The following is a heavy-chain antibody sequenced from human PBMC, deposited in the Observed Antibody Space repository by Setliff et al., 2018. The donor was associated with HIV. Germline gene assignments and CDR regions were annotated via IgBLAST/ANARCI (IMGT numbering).Heavy chain of an antibody. CDR2: IYHSGNT. CDR3: ARRRGQKATGWYYFDF. CDR1: GGPITSNTYF. Sequence: PSETLSLTCSVSGGPITSNTYFWDWIRQAPGTGLEWIGSIYHSGNTYYNPSLKSRVSISVDTSKRQFSLKLTSVTAGDSALYYCARRRGQKATGWYYFDFWGQGALVTVSS. D-gene: IGHD6-19*01. J-gene: IGHJ4*02. V-gene: IGHV4-39*01.